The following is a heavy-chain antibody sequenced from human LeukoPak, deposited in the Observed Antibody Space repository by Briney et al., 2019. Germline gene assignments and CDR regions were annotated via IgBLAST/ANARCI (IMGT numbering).Heavy chain of an antibody. CDR1: GFTFSSYW. CDR2: INSDGSST. V-gene: IGHV3-74*01. Sequence: GGSLRLSCAASGFTFSSYWMHWVRQAPGKGLVWVSRINSDGSSTSYADSVKGRFTISRDNAKSTLYLQMNSLRAGDTAVYYCARDFRNTMIVVGYYFDYWGQGALVTVSS. J-gene: IGHJ4*02. CDR3: ARDFRNTMIVVGYYFDY. D-gene: IGHD3-22*01.